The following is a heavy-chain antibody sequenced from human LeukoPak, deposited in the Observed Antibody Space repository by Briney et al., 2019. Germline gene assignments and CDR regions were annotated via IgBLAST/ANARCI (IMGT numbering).Heavy chain of an antibody. Sequence: GGSLRLSCAASGFTFSSNAMSWVRQAPGKGLEWVSAISCSGGSTYYADSVKGRFTISRDNSKNTLYLQMNSLRAEDTAVYYCAKMRVGYHLLYDYWGQGTLVTVSS. CDR1: GFTFSSNA. CDR3: AKMRVGYHLLYDY. D-gene: IGHD2-2*01. CDR2: ISCSGGST. J-gene: IGHJ4*02. V-gene: IGHV3-23*01.